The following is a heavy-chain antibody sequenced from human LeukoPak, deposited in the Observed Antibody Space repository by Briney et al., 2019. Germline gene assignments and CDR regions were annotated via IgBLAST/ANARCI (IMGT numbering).Heavy chain of an antibody. CDR2: INPNSGGT. V-gene: IGHV1-2*02. D-gene: IGHD2-2*01. Sequence: ASVKVSCKASGYXFTGYYIHWVRQAPGQGREWMGWINPNSGGTNYAQKFQGRVTMTRDTSISTAYMELSRLRSDDTAVYYCARPPVSSTSCYYFDYWGQGTLVTVSS. J-gene: IGHJ4*02. CDR1: GYXFTGYY. CDR3: ARPPVSSTSCYYFDY.